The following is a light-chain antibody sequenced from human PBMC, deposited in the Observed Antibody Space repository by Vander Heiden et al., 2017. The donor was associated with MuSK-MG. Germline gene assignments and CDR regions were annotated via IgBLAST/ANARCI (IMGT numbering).Light chain of an antibody. Sequence: QSALTPPASVSGSPGQSITISCTGTSSDVGGYNYVSWYQQHPGKAPKLMIYDVSNRPSGVSNRFSGSKSGKTASLTISGLQAEDEADYYCSSYTSSSTPVIFGGGTKLTLL. CDR3: SSYTSSSTPVI. V-gene: IGLV2-14*03. J-gene: IGLJ2*01. CDR1: SSDVGGYNY. CDR2: DVS.